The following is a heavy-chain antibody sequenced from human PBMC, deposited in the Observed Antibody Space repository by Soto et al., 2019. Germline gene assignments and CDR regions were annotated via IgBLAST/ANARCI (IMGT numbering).Heavy chain of an antibody. V-gene: IGHV1-46*03. CDR1: GYIFTSYY. D-gene: IGHD3-10*01. CDR2: INPFDGSR. J-gene: IGHJ4*02. Sequence: QVELVQSGAEVKKPGASVKVSCKASGYIFTSYYLHWVRQAPGQGLEWMGWINPFDGSRMFAQSFQGRVTLTRDTSTSTVYMELSGLTSEDTAVYYCSRLDSGETSPFDHWGQGTLVTVSS. CDR3: SRLDSGETSPFDH.